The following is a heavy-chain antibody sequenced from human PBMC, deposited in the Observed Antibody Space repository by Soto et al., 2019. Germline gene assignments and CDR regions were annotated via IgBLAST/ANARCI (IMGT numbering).Heavy chain of an antibody. CDR2: IYYSGST. CDR3: ARDLGSAAFDI. Sequence: SETLSLTCTVSGGSISSYYWSRIRQPPGKGLEYIGYIYYSGSTNYNPSLKSRVTISVDTSKNQFSLKLSSVTAADTAVYYCARDLGSAAFDIWGQGTMVTVSS. CDR1: GGSISSYY. V-gene: IGHV4-59*01. J-gene: IGHJ3*02. D-gene: IGHD1-26*01.